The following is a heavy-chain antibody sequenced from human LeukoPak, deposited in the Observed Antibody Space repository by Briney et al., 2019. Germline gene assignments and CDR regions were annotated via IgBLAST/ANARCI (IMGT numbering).Heavy chain of an antibody. D-gene: IGHD4-17*01. V-gene: IGHV4-59*08. CDR1: GGSISSYF. J-gene: IGHJ4*02. CDR3: ARHTVTPYYFDY. CDR2: MYYSGST. Sequence: PSETLSLTCTVSGGSISSYFWSWIRQPPGKGLEWIGYMYYSGSTNYNPSLKSRVTISVDTSKSQFSLKLSSVTASDTAVYYCARHTVTPYYFDYWGQGTLVTVSS.